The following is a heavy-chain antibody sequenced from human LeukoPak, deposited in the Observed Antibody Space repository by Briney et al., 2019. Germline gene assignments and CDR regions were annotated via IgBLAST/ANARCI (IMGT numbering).Heavy chain of an antibody. CDR3: ARDHYYDSSGYLSYYYYYYMDV. CDR1: GYTFARFG. J-gene: IGHJ6*03. Sequence: ASVKVSCKASGYTFARFGISWVRQAPGQGLEWMGWISAYNGNTKYAQKFQGRVTMTRDMSTSTVYMELSSLRSEDTAVYYCARDHYYDSSGYLSYYYYYYMDVWGKGTTVTVSS. V-gene: IGHV1-18*01. D-gene: IGHD3-22*01. CDR2: ISAYNGNT.